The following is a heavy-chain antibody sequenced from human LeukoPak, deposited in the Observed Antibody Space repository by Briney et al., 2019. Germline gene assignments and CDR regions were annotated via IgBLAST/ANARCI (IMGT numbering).Heavy chain of an antibody. Sequence: SGGSLRLSCAASGFTFSSYGMHWVRQAPGKGLEWVAFIRYDGSNKYYADSVKGRFTISRDNSKNTLYLQMNSLRAEDTAVYYCARAQGIAAAGTRLGWFDPWGQGTLVTVSS. D-gene: IGHD6-13*01. V-gene: IGHV3-30*02. CDR2: IRYDGSNK. CDR1: GFTFSSYG. CDR3: ARAQGIAAAGTRLGWFDP. J-gene: IGHJ5*02.